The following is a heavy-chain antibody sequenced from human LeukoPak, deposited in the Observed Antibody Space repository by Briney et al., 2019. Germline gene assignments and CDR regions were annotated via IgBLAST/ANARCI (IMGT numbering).Heavy chain of an antibody. Sequence: GGSLRLSCAASGFTFSDHYMDWVRQAPGKGREGVGRTRNKANSYTTEYAASVKGRFTISRDDSKNSLYLQMNSLKTEDTAVYYCASGLGYLFDYWGQGTLVTVSS. J-gene: IGHJ4*02. CDR3: ASGLGYLFDY. CDR1: GFTFSDHY. CDR2: TRNKANSYTT. D-gene: IGHD3-16*01. V-gene: IGHV3-72*01.